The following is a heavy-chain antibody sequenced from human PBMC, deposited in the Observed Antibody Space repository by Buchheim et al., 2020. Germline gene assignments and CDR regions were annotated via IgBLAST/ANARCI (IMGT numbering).Heavy chain of an antibody. V-gene: IGHV3-30-3*01. CDR3: ARDAGTNYGDYDYFQH. CDR2: ISYDGSNK. J-gene: IGHJ1*01. D-gene: IGHD4-17*01. Sequence: QVQLVESGGGVVQPGRSLRLSCAAPGFTFSSYAMHWVRQAPGKGLEWVAVISYDGSNKYYADSVKGRFTISRDNSKNTLYLQMNSLRAEDTAVYYCARDAGTNYGDYDYFQHWGQGTL. CDR1: GFTFSSYA.